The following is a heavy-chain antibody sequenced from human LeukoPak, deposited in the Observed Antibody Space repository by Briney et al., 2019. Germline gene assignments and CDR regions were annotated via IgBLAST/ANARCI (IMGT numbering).Heavy chain of an antibody. CDR1: GYSFTNYW. J-gene: IGHJ6*03. CDR2: IYPGDSDA. V-gene: IGHV5-51*01. D-gene: IGHD3-22*01. Sequence: GESLKISCKGSGYSFTNYWIGWVRQMPGKGLEWMGIIYPGDSDARYSPSFQGQVTISADKSISTAYLQWSSLKASDTAMYYCARHGIDSSGYYPYYYYYYYMDVWGKGTTVTVSS. CDR3: ARHGIDSSGYYPYYYYYYYMDV.